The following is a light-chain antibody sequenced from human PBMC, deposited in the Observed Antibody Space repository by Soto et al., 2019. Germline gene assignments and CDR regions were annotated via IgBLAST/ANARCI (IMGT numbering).Light chain of an antibody. V-gene: IGKV1-39*01. CDR2: AAS. J-gene: IGKJ5*01. CDR3: QQSYRAVT. CDR1: QSVSSY. Sequence: IQMTQSPSTLSGSVGDRVTITCRASQSVSSYLNWYQQKPGKAPRLLIYAASHLQTGVPSRFRGTGSATHFTLTISSLQPEDFATYYCQQSYRAVTFGQGTRLEIK.